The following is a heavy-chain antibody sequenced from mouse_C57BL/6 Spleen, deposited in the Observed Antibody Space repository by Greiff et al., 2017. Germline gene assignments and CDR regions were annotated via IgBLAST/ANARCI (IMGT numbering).Heavy chain of an antibody. D-gene: IGHD1-1*01. CDR1: GYTFTSYW. Sequence: QVQLQQPGAELVKPGASVKMSCKASGYTFTSYWITWVKQRPGQGLEWIGDIYPGSGSTNYNEKFKSKATLTVDTSSSTAYMQLSSLTSEDSAVYYCARDRITTVVAAMYFDVWGTGTTVTVSS. V-gene: IGHV1-55*01. J-gene: IGHJ1*03. CDR3: ARDRITTVVAAMYFDV. CDR2: IYPGSGST.